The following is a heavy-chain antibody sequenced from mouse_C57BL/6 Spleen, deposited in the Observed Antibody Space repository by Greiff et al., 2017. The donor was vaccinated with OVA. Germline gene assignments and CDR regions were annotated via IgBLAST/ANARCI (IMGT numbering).Heavy chain of an antibody. D-gene: IGHD3-1*01. Sequence: VQLQQPGAELVKPGASVKMSCKASGYTFTSYWITWVKQRPGQGLAWIGDIYPGSGSTNYNEKFKSKATLTVDTSSSTAYMQLSSLTSEDSAVYYCARYGATRAMDYWGQGTSVTVSS. J-gene: IGHJ4*01. V-gene: IGHV1-55*01. CDR2: IYPGSGST. CDR3: ARYGATRAMDY. CDR1: GYTFTSYW.